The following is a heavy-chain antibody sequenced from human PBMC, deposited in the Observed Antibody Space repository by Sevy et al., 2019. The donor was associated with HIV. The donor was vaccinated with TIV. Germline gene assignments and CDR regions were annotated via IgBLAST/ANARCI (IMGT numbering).Heavy chain of an antibody. Sequence: APVKVSCKASGGTFSSYAISWVRQAPRQGLEWMVGIIPIFGTANYAQKFQGRVTITADESTSSAYTELRSLRSEDTAGYYCARALRYSSSWYYFDYWGQGTLVTVSS. D-gene: IGHD6-13*01. CDR1: GGTFSSYA. CDR2: IIPIFGTA. J-gene: IGHJ4*02. V-gene: IGHV1-69*13. CDR3: ARALRYSSSWYYFDY.